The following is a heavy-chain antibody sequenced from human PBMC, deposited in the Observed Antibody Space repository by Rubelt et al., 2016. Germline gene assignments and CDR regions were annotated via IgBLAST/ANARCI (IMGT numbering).Heavy chain of an antibody. CDR2: INHSGST. CDR3: AGTMVRGVIITSRDWFDP. CDR1: GGSFSGYY. D-gene: IGHD3-10*01. Sequence: QVQLQQWGAGLLKPSETLSLTCAVYGGSFSGYYWSWIRQPPGKGLEWIGEINHSGSTNYNPSLKSRVTISVDTSKNQFSLKLSSVTAADTAVYYCAGTMVRGVIITSRDWFDPWGQGTLVTVSS. J-gene: IGHJ5*02. V-gene: IGHV4-34*01.